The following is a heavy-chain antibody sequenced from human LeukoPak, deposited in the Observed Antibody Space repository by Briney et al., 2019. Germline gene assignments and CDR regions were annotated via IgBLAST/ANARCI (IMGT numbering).Heavy chain of an antibody. CDR3: ARGFGSGYHYYFDN. J-gene: IGHJ4*02. D-gene: IGHD3-22*01. Sequence: ASVKVSCKASGYTLTGHYMHWVRQAPGQGLEWMGWINPNSGGTNYAQKFQGRVTMARDTSISTAYMELSGLRSGDPAVYYCARGFGSGYHYYFDNWGQGTLVTVSS. V-gene: IGHV1-2*02. CDR1: GYTLTGHY. CDR2: INPNSGGT.